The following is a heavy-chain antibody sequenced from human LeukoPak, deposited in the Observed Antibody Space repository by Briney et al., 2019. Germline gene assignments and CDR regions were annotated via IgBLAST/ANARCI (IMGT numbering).Heavy chain of an antibody. CDR2: IRYDGSNK. CDR1: AFTFSNYG. Sequence: GGSLRLSWAASAFTFSNYGMHWVRQAQGKGLERVAFIRYDGSNKYYADSVKGRFTISRDNSKNTLYLQMNSLRAEDTAVYYCAKDVPDRGYCSSTSFPPEFWGQGTLVTVSP. D-gene: IGHD2-2*01. CDR3: AKDVPDRGYCSSTSFPPEF. V-gene: IGHV3-30*02. J-gene: IGHJ4*02.